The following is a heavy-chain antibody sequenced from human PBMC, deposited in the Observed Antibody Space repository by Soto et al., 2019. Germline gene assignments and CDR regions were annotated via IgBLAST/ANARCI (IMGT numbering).Heavy chain of an antibody. CDR3: ARATTPIEMATKGYYYGMDV. J-gene: IGHJ6*02. V-gene: IGHV1-8*01. CDR2: MNPNSGNT. Sequence: ASVKVSFKACGYTFTSYDINWLRQATGQGLEWMGWMNPNSGNTGYAQKFQGRVTMTRNTSISTAYMELSSLRSEDMAVYYCARATTPIEMATKGYYYGMDVWGQGTTVTVSS. CDR1: GYTFTSYD. D-gene: IGHD5-12*01.